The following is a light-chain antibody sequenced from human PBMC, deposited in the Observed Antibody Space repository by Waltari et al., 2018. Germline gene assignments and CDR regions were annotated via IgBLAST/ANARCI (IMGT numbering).Light chain of an antibody. CDR1: QAICGY. V-gene: IGKV1-9*01. J-gene: IGKJ5*01. Sequence: NQLTQSPSSLSASVGDRVTITCRASQAICGYLAWYQQKPGKAPKLLLYAASTLQSGVPSRFSGSGSGTDFTLTISSLQPEDFATYYCQQLKSYPITFGQGTRLEIK. CDR2: AAS. CDR3: QQLKSYPIT.